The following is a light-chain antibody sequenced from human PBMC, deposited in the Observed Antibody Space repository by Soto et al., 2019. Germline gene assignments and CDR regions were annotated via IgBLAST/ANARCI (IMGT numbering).Light chain of an antibody. CDR3: PHSTGWPRT. CDR1: QKISRS. J-gene: IGKJ1*01. CDR2: GTS. Sequence: EIGRTQSRVTVSVSPGERATLSYMASQKISRSLASYQQKPGQGPSLLLYGTSTRAGGVPARFSCGGSGTEFTLTIASLHSEDFALYYCPHSTGWPRTSAQGTKLDIK. V-gene: IGKV3-15*01.